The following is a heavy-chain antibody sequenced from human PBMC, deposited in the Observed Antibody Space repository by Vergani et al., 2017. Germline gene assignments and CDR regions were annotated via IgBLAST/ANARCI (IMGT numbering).Heavy chain of an antibody. CDR1: GFTFSSYS. Sequence: EVQLVESGGGLVKPGGSLRLSCAASGFTFSSYSMNWVRQAPGKGLEWVPSISSSSSYIYYADSVKGRFTISRDNAKNSLFLQMNSLRAEDTAVYYCAKAGSVTSGSLQYNFYMDVWGKGTTVTVS. CDR3: AKAGSVTSGSLQYNFYMDV. D-gene: IGHD3-10*01. J-gene: IGHJ6*03. CDR2: ISSSSSYI. V-gene: IGHV3-21*01.